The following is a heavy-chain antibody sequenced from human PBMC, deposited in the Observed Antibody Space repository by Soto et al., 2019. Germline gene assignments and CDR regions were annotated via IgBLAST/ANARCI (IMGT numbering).Heavy chain of an antibody. V-gene: IGHV4-31*02. J-gene: IGHJ4*02. D-gene: IGHD6-6*01. CDR3: ARARLWYSSPSGVDY. CDR2: IYYSGST. Sequence: PSETLSLTWTVSGGSISSGGYYWSWIRQHPGKGLEWIGYIYYSGSTYYNPSLKSRVTISVDTSKNQFSLKLSSVTAADTAVYYCARARLWYSSPSGVDYWGQGTLVTVSS. CDR1: GGSISSGGYY.